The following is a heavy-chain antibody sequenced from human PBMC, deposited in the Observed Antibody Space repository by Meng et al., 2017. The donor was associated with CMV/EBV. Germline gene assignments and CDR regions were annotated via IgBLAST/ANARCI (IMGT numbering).Heavy chain of an antibody. CDR2: IIPIFGTA. CDR1: FSSYA. Sequence: FSSYAISWVRQAPGQGLEWMGGIIPIFGTANYAQKFQGRVTITTDESTSTAYMELSSLRSEDTAVYYCARVGGYCSSTSCYLSNWFDPWGQGTLVTAS. J-gene: IGHJ5*02. V-gene: IGHV1-69*05. CDR3: ARVGGYCSSTSCYLSNWFDP. D-gene: IGHD2-2*01.